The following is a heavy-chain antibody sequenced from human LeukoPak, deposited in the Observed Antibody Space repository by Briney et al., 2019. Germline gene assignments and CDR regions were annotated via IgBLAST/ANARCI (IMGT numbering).Heavy chain of an antibody. J-gene: IGHJ3*02. CDR2: INPSGGST. CDR1: GYTFTSYY. D-gene: IGHD6-19*01. Sequence: GASVKASCKASGYTFTSYYMHWVRQAPGQWLEWMGIINPSGGSTSYAQKFQGRVTMTRDTSTSTVYMELSSLRSEDTAVYYCARGLVVAGTLGAFDIWGQGTMVTVSS. CDR3: ARGLVVAGTLGAFDI. V-gene: IGHV1-46*01.